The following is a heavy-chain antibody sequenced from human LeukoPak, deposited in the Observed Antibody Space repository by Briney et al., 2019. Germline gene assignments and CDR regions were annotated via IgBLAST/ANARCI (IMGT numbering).Heavy chain of an antibody. CDR3: ARVRSYYDSSAYDY. Sequence: ASVKVSCKASGYTFTSYGITWVRQAHGPGLEWMGGISAYNGNTNYAQKLQGRVTMTTDTSTSTAYMELRSLRSDDTAVYYCARVRSYYDSSAYDYWGQGTLVTVSS. CDR1: GYTFTSYG. D-gene: IGHD3-22*01. V-gene: IGHV1-18*01. J-gene: IGHJ4*02. CDR2: ISAYNGNT.